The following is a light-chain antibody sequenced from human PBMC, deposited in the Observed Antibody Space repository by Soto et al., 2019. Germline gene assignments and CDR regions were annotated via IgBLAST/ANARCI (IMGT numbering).Light chain of an antibody. J-gene: IGKJ5*01. Sequence: EILMTQSPATLSVSPGERATLSCRASQSVSSNLAWYQQKPGHAPRLLISGISRRARGIPARFSGDGSGTDFTLTISRLEPEDYAAYYCQQYDGSPLTFGQGTRLEIK. CDR2: GIS. V-gene: IGKV3-15*01. CDR3: QQYDGSPLT. CDR1: QSVSSN.